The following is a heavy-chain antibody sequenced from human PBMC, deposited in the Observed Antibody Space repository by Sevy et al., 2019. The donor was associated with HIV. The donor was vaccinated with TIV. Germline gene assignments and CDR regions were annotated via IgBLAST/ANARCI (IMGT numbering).Heavy chain of an antibody. CDR1: GFTFSKYS. V-gene: IGHV3-23*01. Sequence: GGSLRPSCAASGFTFSKYSMSWVRQPPGKGLEWVSTLSFGCGEINYADSVKGGFTISRDNSKSSVYLQMNNLSPEDTAVYYCAREGCTKPHDYWGQGTLVTVSS. CDR2: LSFGCGEI. CDR3: AREGCTKPHDY. J-gene: IGHJ4*02. D-gene: IGHD2-8*01.